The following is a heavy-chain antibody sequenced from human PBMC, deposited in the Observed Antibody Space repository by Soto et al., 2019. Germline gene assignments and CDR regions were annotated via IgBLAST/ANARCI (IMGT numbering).Heavy chain of an antibody. CDR2: ISYDESEE. CDR3: AKGVFGSYSNYGFDI. Sequence: GGSLRLSCVASGFSFSSHGMHWVRQAPGKGLEWVAVISYDESEEYYADSVKGRFTISRDNSKKTLYLQMSSLRAEDTAAYYCAKGVFGSYSNYGFDIWGQGTMVTVSS. D-gene: IGHD1-26*01. CDR1: GFSFSSHG. V-gene: IGHV3-30*18. J-gene: IGHJ3*02.